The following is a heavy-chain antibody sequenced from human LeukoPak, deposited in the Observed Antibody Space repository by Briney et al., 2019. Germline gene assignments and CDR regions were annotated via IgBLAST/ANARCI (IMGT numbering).Heavy chain of an antibody. V-gene: IGHV1-24*01. Sequence: ASVKVSCKVSGYTLTELSMHWVRQAPGKGLEWMGGFDPEDGETIYAQKFQGRVTMTEDTSTDTAYMELSSLRSEDTAVYYCATAGPTAMVNFYYYGMDVWGQGTTVTVSS. CDR2: FDPEDGET. CDR3: ATAGPTAMVNFYYYGMDV. D-gene: IGHD5-18*01. J-gene: IGHJ6*02. CDR1: GYTLTELS.